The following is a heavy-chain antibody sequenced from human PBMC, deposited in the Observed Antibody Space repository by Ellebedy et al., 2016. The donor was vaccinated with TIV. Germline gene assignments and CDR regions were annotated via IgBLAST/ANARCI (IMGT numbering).Heavy chain of an antibody. J-gene: IGHJ4*02. Sequence: SGPTLVKPTQTLTLTCTFSGFSLSTSGVGVGWIRQPPGKALEWLALIYWDDDKRRSPSLESRLTITKDTSKNQVVLTVTNMDPVDTATYYCAHHYSSSWYPVYWGQGTLVTVSS. V-gene: IGHV2-5*02. D-gene: IGHD6-13*01. CDR2: IYWDDDK. CDR3: AHHYSSSWYPVY. CDR1: GFSLSTSGVG.